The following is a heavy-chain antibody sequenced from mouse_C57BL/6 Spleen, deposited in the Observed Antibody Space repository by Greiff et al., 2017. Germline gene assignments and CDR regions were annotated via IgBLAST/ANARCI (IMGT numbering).Heavy chain of an antibody. CDR1: GYSITSGYY. V-gene: IGHV3-6*01. CDR2: ISYDGSN. CDR3: ARESSGYYAMDY. Sequence: EVKLQESGPGLVKPSQSLSLTCSVTGYSITSGYYWNWIRQFPGNKLEWMGYISYDGSNNYNPSLKNRISITSDTSKNQFFLKLNSVTTEDTATYYCARESSGYYAMDYWGQGTSVTVSS. J-gene: IGHJ4*01. D-gene: IGHD3-2*02.